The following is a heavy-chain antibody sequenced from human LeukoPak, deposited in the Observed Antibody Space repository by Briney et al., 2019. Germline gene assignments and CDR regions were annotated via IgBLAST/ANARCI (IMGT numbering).Heavy chain of an antibody. V-gene: IGHV3-33*01. CDR3: ARDLWYGSGIRTTVFDY. J-gene: IGHJ4*02. D-gene: IGHD3-10*01. Sequence: PGGSLRLSCAASGFTFSGNGMHWVRQAPGKGLEWVALIWHDGGNKYYADSVKGRSTISRDNSKNTLFLQMNSLRAEDTAVYYCARDLWYGSGIRTTVFDYWGQGTLVTVSS. CDR1: GFTFSGNG. CDR2: IWHDGGNK.